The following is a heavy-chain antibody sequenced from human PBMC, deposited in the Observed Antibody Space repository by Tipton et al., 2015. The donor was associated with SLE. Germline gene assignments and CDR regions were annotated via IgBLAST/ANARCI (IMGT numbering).Heavy chain of an antibody. J-gene: IGHJ3*02. D-gene: IGHD5-24*01. CDR1: GGSIGPYY. V-gene: IGHV4-59*08. CDR3: GRQKGQGRWAFDI. Sequence: TLSLTCTVSGGSIGPYYWHWIRQSPGKALEWIGYIYFDGNSNGRGNYNPSLKSRVTMSVDPSKMQFSLRLTSMTAADTAVYYCGRQKGQGRWAFDIWGQGTKVTVSS. CDR2: IYFDGNS.